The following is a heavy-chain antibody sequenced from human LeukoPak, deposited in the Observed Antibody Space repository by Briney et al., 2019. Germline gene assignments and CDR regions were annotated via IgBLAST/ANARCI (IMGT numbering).Heavy chain of an antibody. J-gene: IGHJ4*02. Sequence: GGSLRLSCTASGFTLGDYAMNWVRQAPGKGPEWVGFITSKAYGGTREYAASVKGRLTISRDDSKSIAYLQMNSLKTEDTAVYYCARVKGDGSGSYYLDYWGQGTLVTVSS. V-gene: IGHV3-49*04. CDR3: ARVKGDGSGSYYLDY. CDR2: ITSKAYGGTR. CDR1: GFTLGDYA. D-gene: IGHD2-15*01.